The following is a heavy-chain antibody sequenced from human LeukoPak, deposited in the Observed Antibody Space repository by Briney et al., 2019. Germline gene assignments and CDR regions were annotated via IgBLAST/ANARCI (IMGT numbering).Heavy chain of an antibody. Sequence: GGSLRLSCAASGFTFSSYAVSWVRQAPGKGLEWVSAISGSGGSTYYADSVKGRFTISRDNSKNTLYLQMNSLRAEDTAVYYCAKGLWVYGRGLYFVYWGQGTLVTVSS. J-gene: IGHJ4*02. CDR1: GFTFSSYA. CDR3: AKGLWVYGRGLYFVY. CDR2: ISGSGGST. D-gene: IGHD2-8*01. V-gene: IGHV3-23*01.